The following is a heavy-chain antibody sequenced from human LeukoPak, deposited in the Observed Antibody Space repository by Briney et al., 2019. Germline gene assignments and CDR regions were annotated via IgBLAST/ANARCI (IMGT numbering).Heavy chain of an antibody. CDR1: GFTFSSYW. CDR2: IKQDGSDK. D-gene: IGHD2-21*01. Sequence: GGSLRLSCAASGFTFSSYWMSWVRQAPGKGLEWVANIKQDGSDKYYVDSVKGRFTISRDNAKKSLYLQMNSLRAEDTAVYYFVRFPRLGGDDTGVYPLGPGTLVAVSS. J-gene: IGHJ5*02. CDR3: VRFPRLGGDDTGVYP. V-gene: IGHV3-7*01.